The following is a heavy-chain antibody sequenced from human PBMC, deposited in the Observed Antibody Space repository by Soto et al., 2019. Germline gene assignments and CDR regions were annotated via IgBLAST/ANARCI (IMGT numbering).Heavy chain of an antibody. D-gene: IGHD6-6*01. CDR1: GYSLTDLS. CDR3: SRGTSIPASGDY. Sequence: GASVKLSCEVCGYSLTDLSMHWVRQAPGKGLEWLGWVSAYNGERRYAQRVQARVIMTTDTSTTTAYMELRSLRSDDTAVYYCSRGTSIPASGDYWGQGTLVTVSS. CDR2: VSAYNGER. J-gene: IGHJ4*01. V-gene: IGHV1-18*01.